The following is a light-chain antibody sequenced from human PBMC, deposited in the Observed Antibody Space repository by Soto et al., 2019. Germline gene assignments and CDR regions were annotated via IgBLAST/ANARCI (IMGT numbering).Light chain of an antibody. CDR3: QQYGSSPPT. V-gene: IGKV3-20*01. CDR2: GAS. Sequence: TQSPGTLSLSPGERATLSCRASQSVSRYLTWYQQKPGQGPRVLIYGASSRATGIPDRFSGSGSGTDFTLTINRLEPEDFAVYYCQQYGSSPPTFGQGTRLEI. J-gene: IGKJ5*01. CDR1: QSVSRY.